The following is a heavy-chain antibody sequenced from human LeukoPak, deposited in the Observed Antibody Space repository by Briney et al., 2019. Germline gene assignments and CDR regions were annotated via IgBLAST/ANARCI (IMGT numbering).Heavy chain of an antibody. CDR2: IYYSGST. Sequence: PSETLSLTCTVSGGSISSSSYYWSWIRQHPGKGLEWIGYIYYSGSTYYNPSLKSRVTISVDTSKNQFSLKLSSVTAADTAVYYCANRGRDYWGQGTLVTVSS. J-gene: IGHJ4*02. V-gene: IGHV4-31*03. D-gene: IGHD3-16*01. CDR1: GGSISSSSYY. CDR3: ANRGRDY.